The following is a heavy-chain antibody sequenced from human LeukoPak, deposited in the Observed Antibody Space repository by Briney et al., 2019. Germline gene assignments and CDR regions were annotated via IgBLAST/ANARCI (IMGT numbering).Heavy chain of an antibody. CDR1: GFTFSSYA. D-gene: IGHD3-10*01. J-gene: IGHJ4*02. CDR2: ISGSGGST. Sequence: GGSLRLSCAASGFTFSSYAMSWVRQAPGKGLEWVSAISGSGGSTYYADSVKGRFTISRDNSKNTLYLQMNSLRAGDTAGYYCAKGGGSYGSGSYYYFDYWGQGTLVTVSS. CDR3: AKGGGSYGSGSYYYFDY. V-gene: IGHV3-23*01.